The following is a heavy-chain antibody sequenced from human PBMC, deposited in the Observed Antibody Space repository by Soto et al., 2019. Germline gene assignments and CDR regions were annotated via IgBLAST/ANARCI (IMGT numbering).Heavy chain of an antibody. CDR2: IYHSGST. CDR1: GGSVSSGSYY. Sequence: QVQLQESGPGLVKPSQTLSLTCTVSGGSVSSGSYYWGWIRQPPGKGLEWIGYIYHSGSTNYNPSLKRRVTRSVDTSKNQFSLRRTSVTAADTDVYYCARLSGAWVDPWGQGTLVTVAS. J-gene: IGHJ5*02. D-gene: IGHD6-19*01. V-gene: IGHV4-61*01. CDR3: ARLSGAWVDP.